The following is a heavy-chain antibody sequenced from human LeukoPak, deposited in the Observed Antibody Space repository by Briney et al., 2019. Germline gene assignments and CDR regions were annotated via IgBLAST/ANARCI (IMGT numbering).Heavy chain of an antibody. J-gene: IGHJ4*02. Sequence: SVKVSCKASGGTFSSYAISWVRQAPGQGLEWMGRIIPILGIANYAQKFQGRVTITADKSTSTAYMELSSLRSEDTAVYYCAREKSAPTLSYYFDYWGQGTLVTVSS. CDR1: GGTFSSYA. CDR3: AREKSAPTLSYYFDY. CDR2: IIPILGIA. D-gene: IGHD2-15*01. V-gene: IGHV1-69*04.